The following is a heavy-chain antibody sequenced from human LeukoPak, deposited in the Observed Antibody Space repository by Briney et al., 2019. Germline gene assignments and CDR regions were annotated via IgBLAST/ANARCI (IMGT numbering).Heavy chain of an antibody. CDR1: GFTFSSYA. CDR2: ISSSSSYI. V-gene: IGHV3-21*01. Sequence: GGSLRLSCAASGFTFSSYAMSWVRQAPGKGLERVSSISSSSSYIYYAGSVKGRFTISRDNAKNSLYLQMNSLRAEDTAVYYCARAILYPSGGYWGQGTLVTVSS. CDR3: ARAILYPSGGY. J-gene: IGHJ4*02. D-gene: IGHD2-8*01.